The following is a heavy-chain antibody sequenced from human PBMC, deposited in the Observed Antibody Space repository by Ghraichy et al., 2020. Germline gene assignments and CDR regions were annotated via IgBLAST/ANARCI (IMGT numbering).Heavy chain of an antibody. D-gene: IGHD1-26*01. V-gene: IGHV3-21*01. CDR2: ISSRSSYI. Sequence: GGSQRLSCAASGFTFSSFSMNWVRQAPGKGLEWVSSISSRSSYIYYADSVKGRFTISRDNAKNSLYLQMNSLRAEDTAVYYCARDGYFFDTTGSYNGMDVWGQGTTVTVSS. CDR1: GFTFSSFS. CDR3: ARDGYFFDTTGSYNGMDV. J-gene: IGHJ6*02.